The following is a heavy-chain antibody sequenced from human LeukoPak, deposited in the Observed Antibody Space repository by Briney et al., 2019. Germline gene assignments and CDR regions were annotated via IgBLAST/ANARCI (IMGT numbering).Heavy chain of an antibody. J-gene: IGHJ4*02. Sequence: PGDSVRLSCAASGFTFSSYAMICVPHAPGRGLEGLSAYSGCGGCTFYAHSVKARFTLSRDSSKNTLYLHMNSLSAEDTAVYYCAKGLPSYSLMITFGGVIVPPFDYWGQGTLVTVSS. V-gene: IGHV3-23*01. CDR1: GFTFSSYA. CDR3: AKGLPSYSLMITFGGVIVPPFDY. D-gene: IGHD3-16*02. CDR2: YSGCGGCT.